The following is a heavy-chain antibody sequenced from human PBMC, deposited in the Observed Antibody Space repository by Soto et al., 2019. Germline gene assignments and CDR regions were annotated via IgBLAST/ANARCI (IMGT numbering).Heavy chain of an antibody. CDR2: IYQSGAT. Sequence: LSLTCTVSGGSISSENWWSWVRQAPGKGLEWIGEIYQSGATHYTPSLKSRVTISLDKSKNQFFLKLHSVTAADTAVYYCARDAGASRYYGMDVWGQGTTVTVSS. D-gene: IGHD2-8*02. J-gene: IGHJ6*02. CDR3: ARDAGASRYYGMDV. CDR1: GGSISSENW. V-gene: IGHV4-4*02.